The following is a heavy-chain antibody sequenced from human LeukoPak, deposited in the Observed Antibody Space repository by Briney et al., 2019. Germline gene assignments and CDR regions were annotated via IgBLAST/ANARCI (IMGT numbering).Heavy chain of an antibody. D-gene: IGHD2-15*01. Sequence: SQTLSLTCTVSGGSISSGGYYWSWIRQHPGKGLEWIGYIYYSGSTYYNPSLKSRVTISVDTSKNQFSLKLSSVTAADTAVYYCARDHKDSSSRGDNGFDPWGQGTLVTVSS. V-gene: IGHV4-31*03. CDR3: ARDHKDSSSRGDNGFDP. CDR2: IYYSGST. J-gene: IGHJ5*02. CDR1: GGSISSGGYY.